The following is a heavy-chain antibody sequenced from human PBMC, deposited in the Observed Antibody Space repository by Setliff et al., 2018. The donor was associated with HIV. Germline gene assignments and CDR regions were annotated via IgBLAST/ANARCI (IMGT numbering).Heavy chain of an antibody. J-gene: IGHJ6*02. CDR3: MRRGSDWLDHYYYGFDV. CDR1: GGSVSGHY. Sequence: KASETLSLTCAVYGGSVSGHYWGRFRQPPGKGLEWIGEITPSGATNYLPSLKSRVTMSLDTSKNQFSLKMTSVTAADTALYFCMRRGSDWLDHYYYGFDVWGQGTTVTVS. CDR2: ITPSGAT. V-gene: IGHV4-34*01. D-gene: IGHD6-19*01.